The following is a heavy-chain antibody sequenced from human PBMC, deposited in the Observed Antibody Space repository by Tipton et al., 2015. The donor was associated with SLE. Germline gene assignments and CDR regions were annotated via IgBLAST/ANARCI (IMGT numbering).Heavy chain of an antibody. CDR3: ATHAFCFGGVCSTDY. V-gene: IGHV1-24*01. CDR1: GYTLAELS. CDR2: SDPEDGET. J-gene: IGHJ4*02. D-gene: IGHD2-21*01. Sequence: QLVQSGAEVKKPGASVKVSYKVSGYTLAELSMHWVRQAPGKGLEWMGASDPEDGETIYAQKFQGRVTMTEDTSTDTAYMELGSLRSEDTAVYYCATHAFCFGGVCSTDYWGQGTLVTVSS.